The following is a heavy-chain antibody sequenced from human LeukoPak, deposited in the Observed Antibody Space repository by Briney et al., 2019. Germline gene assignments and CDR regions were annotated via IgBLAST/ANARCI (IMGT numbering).Heavy chain of an antibody. D-gene: IGHD1-26*01. J-gene: IGHJ4*02. CDR1: GYTFTNYY. Sequence: GASVKVSCNASGYTFTNYYMHWVRQAPGQGLEWMGIINPSGGSTSYAQKFQGRVTMTRDTSTTTVYMELSSLRSEDTAVYYCARKWGLQLMGDYYFDYWGQGTRVTVSS. CDR2: INPSGGST. V-gene: IGHV1-46*01. CDR3: ARKWGLQLMGDYYFDY.